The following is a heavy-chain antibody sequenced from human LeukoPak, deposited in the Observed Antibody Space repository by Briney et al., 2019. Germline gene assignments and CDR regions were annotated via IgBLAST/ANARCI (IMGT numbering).Heavy chain of an antibody. D-gene: IGHD3-22*01. CDR2: IIPIFGIA. Sequence: GASVKVSCKASGGTFSNYAISWVQQAPGQGLEWMGGIIPIFGIANYAQKFRGRVTITADKSTRTAYMELSSLRSEDTAVYYCARTRYDSSDGAFDIWGQGTMVTVSS. J-gene: IGHJ3*02. CDR3: ARTRYDSSDGAFDI. CDR1: GGTFSNYA. V-gene: IGHV1-69*10.